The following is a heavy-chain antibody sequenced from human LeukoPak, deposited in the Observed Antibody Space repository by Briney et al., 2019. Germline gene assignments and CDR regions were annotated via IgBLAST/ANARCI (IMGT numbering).Heavy chain of an antibody. V-gene: IGHV4-31*03. D-gene: IGHD1-26*01. J-gene: IGHJ5*02. CDR2: IYYSGST. Sequence: SETLSLTCTVSGGSISSGGYYWSWIRQHPGKGLEWIGYIYYSGSTYYNPSLKSRVTISVDTSKNQFSLKLSSVTAADTAVYYCARDRSWDQEGAPHSWFDPWGQGTLVTVSS. CDR3: ARDRSWDQEGAPHSWFDP. CDR1: GGSISSGGYY.